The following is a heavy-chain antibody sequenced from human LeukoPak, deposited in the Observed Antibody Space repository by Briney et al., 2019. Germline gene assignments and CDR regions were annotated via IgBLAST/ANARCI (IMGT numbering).Heavy chain of an antibody. V-gene: IGHV3-30*02. CDR3: AKARWDFWSGYYTLDY. Sequence: GGSLRLSCAASGFTFSSYGMHWVRQAPGKGLEWVAFIRYDGSNKYYADSVKGRFTISRDNSKNTLYLQMNSLRAEDTAVYYCAKARWDFWSGYYTLDYWGQGTLVTVSS. CDR1: GFTFSSYG. J-gene: IGHJ4*02. D-gene: IGHD3-3*01. CDR2: IRYDGSNK.